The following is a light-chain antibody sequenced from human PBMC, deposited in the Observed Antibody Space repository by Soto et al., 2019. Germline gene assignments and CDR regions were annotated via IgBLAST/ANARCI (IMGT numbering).Light chain of an antibody. Sequence: EIVLTQSPATLSVSPGERVIISCRASQSVDISLAWYQQKPGQAPRLLIYGASTRATDMPGTFSGRGSGTEFTLTITSLRPEDFGVYYCQQYRSWPRTFGQGTKVEIK. CDR2: GAS. CDR1: QSVDIS. CDR3: QQYRSWPRT. V-gene: IGKV3-15*01. J-gene: IGKJ1*01.